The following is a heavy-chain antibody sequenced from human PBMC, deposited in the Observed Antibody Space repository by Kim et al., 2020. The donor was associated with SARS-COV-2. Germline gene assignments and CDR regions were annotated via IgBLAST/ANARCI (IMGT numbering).Heavy chain of an antibody. Sequence: SVKVSCKASGGTFSSYAISWVRQAPGQGLEWMGGIIPIFGTANYAQKFQGRVTITADESTSTAYMELSSLRSEDTAVYYCARLSAVADPADGYWGQGTLVTVSS. CDR2: IIPIFGTA. V-gene: IGHV1-69*13. CDR1: GGTFSSYA. J-gene: IGHJ4*02. CDR3: ARLSAVADPADGY. D-gene: IGHD6-19*01.